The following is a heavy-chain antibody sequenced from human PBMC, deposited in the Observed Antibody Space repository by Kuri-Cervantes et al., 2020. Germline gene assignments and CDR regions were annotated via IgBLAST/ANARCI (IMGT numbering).Heavy chain of an antibody. Sequence: GGSLRLSCAASGFSFSGSDMKWVRQASGKGLEWVGRIRSKANTYATAYAASVKGRFTVSRDNSKNTAYLQMNSLRTEDAAVYYCTRIYDTVFDHWGQGTLVTVSS. D-gene: IGHD5/OR15-5a*01. CDR1: GFSFSGSD. J-gene: IGHJ4*02. V-gene: IGHV3-73*01. CDR2: IRSKANTYAT. CDR3: TRIYDTVFDH.